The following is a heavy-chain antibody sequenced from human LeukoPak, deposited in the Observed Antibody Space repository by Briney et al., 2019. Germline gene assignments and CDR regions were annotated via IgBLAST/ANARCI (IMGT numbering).Heavy chain of an antibody. CDR1: GFTFSNYA. J-gene: IGHJ6*02. D-gene: IGHD6-13*01. CDR3: VAAAGNYYYYGMDV. CDR2: ISGSGGST. Sequence: GGSLRLSCAASGFTFSNYAMSWVRQAPGKGLEWVSAISGSGGSTYYADSVKGRFTISRDTSKNTLYLQMNSLGAEDTAVYYCVAAAGNYYYYGMDVWGQGTTVTVSS. V-gene: IGHV3-23*01.